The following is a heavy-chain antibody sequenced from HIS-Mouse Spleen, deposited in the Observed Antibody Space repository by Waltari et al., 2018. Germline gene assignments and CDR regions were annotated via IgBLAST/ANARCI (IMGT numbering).Heavy chain of an antibody. J-gene: IGHJ6*02. Sequence: EVQLVESGGGLVQPGGSLRLSCAASGFTFSSYDMHWVRQATGKGLEWVSAIGTAGDTYYPGSVKGRLTISRENAKNSLYLQMNSLRAGDTAVYYCARWGSGSYPYYYYGMDVWGQGTTVTVSS. CDR1: GFTFSSYD. CDR2: IGTAGDT. D-gene: IGHD3-10*01. V-gene: IGHV3-13*01. CDR3: ARWGSGSYPYYYYGMDV.